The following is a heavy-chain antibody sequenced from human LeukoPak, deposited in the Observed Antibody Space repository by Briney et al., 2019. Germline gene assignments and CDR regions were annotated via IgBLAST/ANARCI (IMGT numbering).Heavy chain of an antibody. Sequence: SETLSLTCFVSGGSISTYYWTWIRQPPGKGLEWIGFVYYNGITKYNPSLQSRASISVDTSKNQFSLKLNSVTAADTAVYYCARRLAVTGRYYFDYWGQGALVTVSS. J-gene: IGHJ4*02. V-gene: IGHV4-59*08. CDR1: GGSISTYY. CDR3: ARRLAVTGRYYFDY. D-gene: IGHD6-19*01. CDR2: VYYNGIT.